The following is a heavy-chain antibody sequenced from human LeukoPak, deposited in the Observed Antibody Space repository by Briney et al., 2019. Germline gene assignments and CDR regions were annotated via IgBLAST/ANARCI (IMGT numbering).Heavy chain of an antibody. D-gene: IGHD1-26*01. V-gene: IGHV1-69*05. J-gene: IGHJ3*02. CDR3: ARAVVGATGDAFDI. CDR1: GYTFTSYD. Sequence: SVKVSCKASGYTFTSYDINWVRQATGQGLEWMGGIIPIFGTANYAQKFQGRVTITTDESTSTDYMELSSLRSEDTAVYYCARAVVGATGDAFDIWGQGTMVTVSS. CDR2: IIPIFGTA.